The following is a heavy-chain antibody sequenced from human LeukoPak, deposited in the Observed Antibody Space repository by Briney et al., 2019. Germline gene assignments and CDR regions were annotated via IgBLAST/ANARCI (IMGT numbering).Heavy chain of an antibody. Sequence: PGGSLRLSCAASGFTFSSYGMHWVRQAPGKGLEWVAVISYDGSNKYYVDSVKGRFTISRDNAKNSLYLQMNSLRAEDTAVYYCARAGSMHSSGWYSFYWGQGTLVTVSS. CDR2: ISYDGSNK. J-gene: IGHJ4*02. D-gene: IGHD6-19*01. CDR1: GFTFSSYG. V-gene: IGHV3-30*03. CDR3: ARAGSMHSSGWYSFY.